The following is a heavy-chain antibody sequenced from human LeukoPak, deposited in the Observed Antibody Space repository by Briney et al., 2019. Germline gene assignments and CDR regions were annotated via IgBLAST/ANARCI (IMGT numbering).Heavy chain of an antibody. J-gene: IGHJ4*02. CDR1: GFTFSSYA. V-gene: IGHV3-30*02. Sequence: GGSLRLSCAASGFTFSSYAMSWVRQAPGKGLEWVAFIQYDGSYYYYGDSVKGRFTISRDNSKNTLYLQMNSLRAEDTAVYYCSTYSSSQGHWGQGTLVTVSS. CDR2: IQYDGSYY. D-gene: IGHD6-6*01. CDR3: STYSSSQGH.